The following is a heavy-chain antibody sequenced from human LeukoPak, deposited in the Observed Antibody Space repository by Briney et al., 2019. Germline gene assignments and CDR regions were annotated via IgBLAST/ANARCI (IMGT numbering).Heavy chain of an antibody. Sequence: GASVKVSCKASGYTFTSYGISWVRQAPGQGLEWMGWISAYNGNTNYAQKLQGRVTMTTDTSTSTAYMELRSLRSDDTAVYYCARVTASPARHPFDYWGQGTLVTVSS. CDR2: ISAYNGNT. J-gene: IGHJ4*02. CDR1: GYTFTSYG. CDR3: ARVTASPARHPFDY. D-gene: IGHD2-21*02. V-gene: IGHV1-18*01.